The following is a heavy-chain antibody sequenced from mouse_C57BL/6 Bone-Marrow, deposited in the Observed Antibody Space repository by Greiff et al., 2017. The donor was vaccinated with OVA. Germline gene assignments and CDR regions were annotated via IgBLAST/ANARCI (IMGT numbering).Heavy chain of an antibody. D-gene: IGHD2-4*01. CDR3: AIYDYDDY. J-gene: IGHJ2*01. V-gene: IGHV5-6*01. CDR1: GFTFSSYG. Sequence: VQLKESGGDLVKPGGSLKLSCAASGFTFSSYGMSWVRQTPDKRLEWVATISSGGSYTYYPDSVKGRFTISRDNAKNTLYLQMSSLKSEDTAMYYCAIYDYDDYWGQGTTLTVSS. CDR2: ISSGGSYT.